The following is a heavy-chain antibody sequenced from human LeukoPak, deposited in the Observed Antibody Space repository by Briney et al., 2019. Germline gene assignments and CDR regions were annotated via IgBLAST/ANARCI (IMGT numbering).Heavy chain of an antibody. CDR2: IFYSGTI. V-gene: IGHV4-39*07. J-gene: IGHJ6*03. CDR1: EDSLSSSSYF. Sequence: SETLSLTCTVSEDSLSSSSYFWGWIRQPPGKGLEWIASIFYSGTIYYSPSLESRVTLSVDTSKNQFSLKLNSVTAADTAVYYCASHYGSGADYYMDVWGKGTTVTISS. CDR3: ASHYGSGADYYMDV. D-gene: IGHD3-10*01.